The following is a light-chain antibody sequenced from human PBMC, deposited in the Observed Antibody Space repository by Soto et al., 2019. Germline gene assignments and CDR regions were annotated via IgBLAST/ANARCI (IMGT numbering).Light chain of an antibody. CDR3: AAWDDSLNGL. Sequence: QSVLTQPPSASGTPGQRVTISCSGSSSNIGSNTVNWYQQLPGTAPKLLIYNNNQRPSGVPDRFSGSKSGTSASLAISGLQSEEEADYYCAAWDDSLNGLFGTGTKLTVL. J-gene: IGLJ1*01. CDR1: SSNIGSNT. CDR2: NNN. V-gene: IGLV1-44*01.